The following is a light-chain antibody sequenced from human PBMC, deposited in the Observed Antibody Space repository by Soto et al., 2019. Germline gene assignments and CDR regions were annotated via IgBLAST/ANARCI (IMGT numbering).Light chain of an antibody. CDR1: QTITRN. CDR3: QHNGRS. J-gene: IGKJ5*01. Sequence: DIQMNQSPSSLSASVGDRVTIPCRASQTITRNLNWYQQKPGTPPKLLIYAASSRATGISDRFSGSGSGTDFTLIINRLDPEDSAVYYCQHNGRSFGQGTRLEIK. V-gene: IGKV1-39*01. CDR2: AAS.